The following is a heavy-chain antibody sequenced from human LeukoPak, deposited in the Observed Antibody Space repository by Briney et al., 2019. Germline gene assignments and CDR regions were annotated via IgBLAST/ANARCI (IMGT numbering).Heavy chain of an antibody. CDR2: IYYSGST. D-gene: IGHD6-6*01. CDR1: GGSISSSSHY. J-gene: IGHJ3*02. V-gene: IGHV4-39*01. CDR3: ASERDSSSPDAFDI. Sequence: PSQTLSLTCTVSGGSISSSSHYWGWIRQPPGKGLEWIGSIYYSGSTYYNPSLKSRVTISVDTSKNQFSLKLSSVTAADTAVYYCASERDSSSPDAFDIWGQGTMVTVSS.